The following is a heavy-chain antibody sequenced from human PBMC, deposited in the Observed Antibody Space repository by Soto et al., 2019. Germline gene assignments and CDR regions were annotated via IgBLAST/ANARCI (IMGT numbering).Heavy chain of an antibody. Sequence: QVQLVQSGAEVKKPGASVKVSCKASGYTFTSYDINWVRQATGQGLEWMGWMNHNSGNTGYEQSFQGRVTMTMNTSISPAYMELNSLRSDDTAVYYCASASSSSWPYFLASRGQGTLLTVSS. J-gene: IGHJ1*01. CDR2: MNHNSGNT. CDR3: ASASSSSWPYFLAS. D-gene: IGHD6-13*01. CDR1: GYTFTSYD. V-gene: IGHV1-8*01.